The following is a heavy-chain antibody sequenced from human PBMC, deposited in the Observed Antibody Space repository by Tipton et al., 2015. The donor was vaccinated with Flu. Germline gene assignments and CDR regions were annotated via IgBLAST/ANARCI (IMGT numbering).Heavy chain of an antibody. J-gene: IGHJ3*02. Sequence: SLRLSCAASGFTFSSYEMNWVRQAPGKGLEWVSYISSSNTISYADSVKGRFTISRDNSKNKVYLQMNRLRAEDTAIYYCAKGNYYDGSAHDAFDMWGQGTMVTVSS. CDR2: ISSSNTI. CDR1: GFTFSSYE. D-gene: IGHD3-22*01. V-gene: IGHV3-48*03. CDR3: AKGNYYDGSAHDAFDM.